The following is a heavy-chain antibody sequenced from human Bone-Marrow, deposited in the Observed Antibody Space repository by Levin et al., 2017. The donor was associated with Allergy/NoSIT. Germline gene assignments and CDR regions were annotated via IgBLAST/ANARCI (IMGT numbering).Heavy chain of an antibody. V-gene: IGHV3-23*01. CDR2: INASGRGT. J-gene: IGHJ6*02. Sequence: PGGSLRLSCTASGFTFSNYAMTWVRQAPGKGLEWVSGINASGRGTYYADSVKGRFTISRDNSKNTLFVQMNGLRAEDTAVYYCAKVTESGYYGNGMDVWGQGTTVTVSS. CDR3: AKVTESGYYGNGMDV. D-gene: IGHD3-3*01. CDR1: GFTFSNYA.